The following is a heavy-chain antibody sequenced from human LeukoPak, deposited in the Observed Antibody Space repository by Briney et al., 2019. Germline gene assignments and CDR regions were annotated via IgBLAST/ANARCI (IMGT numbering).Heavy chain of an antibody. CDR2: IYDSGST. Sequence: SETLSLTCTVSGGSINSYYWSWIRQPPGKGLEWIGYIYDSGSTNYNPSLKSRVTISVDTSKNQFSLKLSSVTAADTAVYYCACLTTVDAFDIWGQGTMVTVSS. D-gene: IGHD4-17*01. CDR1: GGSINSYY. J-gene: IGHJ3*02. V-gene: IGHV4-59*01. CDR3: ACLTTVDAFDI.